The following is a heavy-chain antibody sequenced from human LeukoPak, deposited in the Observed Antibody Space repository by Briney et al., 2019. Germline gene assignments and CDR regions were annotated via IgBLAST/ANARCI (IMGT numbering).Heavy chain of an antibody. CDR2: INNDGSST. CDR3: ARHRSSGWYTDFDY. V-gene: IGHV3-74*03. J-gene: IGHJ4*02. Sequence: GGSLRLSCAASGFTFSSYWMHWVRQAPGKGLVWVSRINNDGSSTTYADSVKGRFTISRDNAKNTLYLQMNSLRAEDTAVYYCARHRSSGWYTDFDYWGQGTLVTVSS. D-gene: IGHD6-19*01. CDR1: GFTFSSYW.